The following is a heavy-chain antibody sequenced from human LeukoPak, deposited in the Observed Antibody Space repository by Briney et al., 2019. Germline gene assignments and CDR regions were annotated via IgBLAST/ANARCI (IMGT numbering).Heavy chain of an antibody. CDR2: IKSKTDGGTT. D-gene: IGHD3-22*01. V-gene: IGHV3-15*01. J-gene: IGHJ3*02. CDR1: GFTFSNAW. CDR3: TTDGDTYYYDSSGDDAFDI. Sequence: KPGGSLRLSCAASGFTFSNAWMSWGRQAPGKGVEWVGRIKSKTDGGTTDYAAPVKGRFTISRDDSKNTLYLQMNSLKTEDTAVYYCTTDGDTYYYDSSGDDAFDIWGQGTMVTVSS.